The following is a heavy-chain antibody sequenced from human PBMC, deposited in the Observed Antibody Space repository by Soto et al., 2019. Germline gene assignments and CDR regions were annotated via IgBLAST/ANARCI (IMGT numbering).Heavy chain of an antibody. CDR1: GFSLSTSGMC. CDR2: IDWDDEK. D-gene: IGHD4-17*01. Sequence: SGPTLVNPTQTLTLTCTFSGFSLSTSGMCVSWIRQPPGKALEWLALIDWDDEKYYSTSLKTRLTISKDTSKNQVVLTMTNMDPVDTATYYCPRIRFQDYEGWFDPWGQVTLVTVSS. J-gene: IGHJ5*02. CDR3: PRIRFQDYEGWFDP. V-gene: IGHV2-70*01.